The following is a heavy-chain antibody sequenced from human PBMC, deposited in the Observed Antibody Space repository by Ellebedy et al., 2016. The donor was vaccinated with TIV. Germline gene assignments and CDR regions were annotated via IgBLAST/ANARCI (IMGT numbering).Heavy chain of an antibody. J-gene: IGHJ3*02. CDR3: ARDMAWGNERMNDAFDI. V-gene: IGHV3-48*04. D-gene: IGHD7-27*01. CDR2: ISGSSLTK. Sequence: GESLKISCAASGFTFSPYSINWVRQAPGKGLEWVSYISGSSLTKFYADSVKGRFTISRDNAESSVFLQMDGLRVEDTAVYYCARDMAWGNERMNDAFDIWGQGTMVIVSS. CDR1: GFTFSPYS.